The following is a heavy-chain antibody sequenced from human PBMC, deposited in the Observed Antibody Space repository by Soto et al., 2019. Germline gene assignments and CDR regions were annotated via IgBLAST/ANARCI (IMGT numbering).Heavy chain of an antibody. D-gene: IGHD6-19*01. CDR1: GGTFSSYA. V-gene: IGHV1-69*01. CDR3: ARFARSSGYVDF. J-gene: IGHJ4*02. CDR2: IIPMFGTA. Sequence: QVQLVQSGAEVKKPGSSVKVSCKVSGGTFSSYAISWVRQAPGQRLEWMGGIIPMFGTANYAQKFHGRVTIIADESTSTVYMELSSLRSEDTAVYFCARFARSSGYVDFWGQGTLVTVSS.